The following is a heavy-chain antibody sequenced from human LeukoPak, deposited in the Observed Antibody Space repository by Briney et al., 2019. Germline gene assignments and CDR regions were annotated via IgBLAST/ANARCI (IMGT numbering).Heavy chain of an antibody. CDR2: ISSTGATT. Sequence: AGGSLRLSCAPSGFTFNSYAMSWVRQAPGKGLEWVSGISSTGATTNYADSVKGRFTISRDNSKNTLFLQMNSLRVEDTAVFYCAKGVTLGSYFEAFDNWGQGTLVTVSS. D-gene: IGHD3-10*01. CDR3: AKGVTLGSYFEAFDN. CDR1: GFTFNSYA. J-gene: IGHJ4*02. V-gene: IGHV3-23*01.